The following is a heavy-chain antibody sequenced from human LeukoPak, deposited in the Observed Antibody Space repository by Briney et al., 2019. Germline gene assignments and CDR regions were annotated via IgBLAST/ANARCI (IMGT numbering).Heavy chain of an antibody. Sequence: SETLSLTCTVSGGSISSYYWSWIRQPPGKGLEWIGYIYTSGSTNYNPSLKSRVTISVDTSKNQFSLKLSSVTAADTAVYYWARHRRFSGIHFWFDPWGQGTLVTVSS. CDR3: ARHRRFSGIHFWFDP. CDR2: IYTSGST. V-gene: IGHV4-4*09. D-gene: IGHD3-16*02. CDR1: GGSISSYY. J-gene: IGHJ5*02.